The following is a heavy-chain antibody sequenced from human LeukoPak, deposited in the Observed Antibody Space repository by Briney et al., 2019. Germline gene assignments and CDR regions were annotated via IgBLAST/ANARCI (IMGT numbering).Heavy chain of an antibody. CDR2: IKQDGSEK. CDR3: ARHLSGVTGYTYGRGIDS. J-gene: IGHJ4*02. D-gene: IGHD5-18*01. CDR1: GFTFSSYW. Sequence: PGGSLRLSCAASGFTFSSYWMSWVRQAPGKGLEWAANIKQDGSEKYYVDSVEGRFTISRDNAKKSLYLQMNSLRAEDTAVYYCARHLSGVTGYTYGRGIDSWGQGTLVTVSS. V-gene: IGHV3-7*01.